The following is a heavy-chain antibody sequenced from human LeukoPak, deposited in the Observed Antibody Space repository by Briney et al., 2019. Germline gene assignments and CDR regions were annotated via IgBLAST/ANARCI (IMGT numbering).Heavy chain of an antibody. CDR1: GYTFTDYY. V-gene: IGHV1-2*02. Sequence: ASVKVSCTASGYTFTDYYINWVRKAPGQRLEWIGWINPNSGGTNYPQQFQGRVTMTRDTSISTAYMELSRLRSDDTAVYYCARELWHSLSEGVDYWGQGTLVTVSS. J-gene: IGHJ4*02. D-gene: IGHD3-16*02. CDR2: INPNSGGT. CDR3: ARELWHSLSEGVDY.